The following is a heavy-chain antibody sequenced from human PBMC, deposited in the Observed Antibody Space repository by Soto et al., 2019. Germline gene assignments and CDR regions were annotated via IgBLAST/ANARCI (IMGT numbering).Heavy chain of an antibody. D-gene: IGHD4-17*01. CDR1: GGTFSSHS. V-gene: IGHV1-69*01. CDR2: IITLFGTA. CDR3: AREVGYGDFSAALLD. Sequence: VQLMQSGAEVKQPGSSVKVSCKASGGTFSSHSINWVRQAPGQGLEWMGGIITLFGTANYAQNFQGRVTITAAQSTSTDYMELNSLRSDDTAVYYCAREVGYGDFSAALLDWGQGTLVTVSS. J-gene: IGHJ4*02.